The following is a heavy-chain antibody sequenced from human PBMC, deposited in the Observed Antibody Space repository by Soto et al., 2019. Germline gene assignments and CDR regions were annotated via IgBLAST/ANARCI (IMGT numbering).Heavy chain of an antibody. V-gene: IGHV3-23*01. CDR2: ISGTGGST. J-gene: IGHJ4*02. CDR1: GFTFNSYP. D-gene: IGHD4-17*01. CDR3: AKAMTTVTTGSYFDY. Sequence: EVQLLESGGGLVQPGGSLRLSCSASGFTFNSYPMSWVRQAPGKGLEWVSGISGTGGSTLYADSVKGRFTISRDNSRNTVSLQMNSLRAEDTAIYFCAKAMTTVTTGSYFDYWGQGTLVTVSS.